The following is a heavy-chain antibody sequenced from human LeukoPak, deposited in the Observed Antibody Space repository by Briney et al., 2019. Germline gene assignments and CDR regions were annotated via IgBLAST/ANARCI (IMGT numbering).Heavy chain of an antibody. V-gene: IGHV3-33*01. CDR3: ARDAGDYDPRAFDI. Sequence: GSLRLSCAASGFTFSSYGMHWVRQAPGKGLEWVAVVWYDGSNKYYADSVKGRFTISRDNSKNTLYLQMNSPRAEDTAVYYCARDAGDYDPRAFDIWGQGTMVTVSS. CDR2: VWYDGSNK. D-gene: IGHD4-17*01. CDR1: GFTFSSYG. J-gene: IGHJ3*02.